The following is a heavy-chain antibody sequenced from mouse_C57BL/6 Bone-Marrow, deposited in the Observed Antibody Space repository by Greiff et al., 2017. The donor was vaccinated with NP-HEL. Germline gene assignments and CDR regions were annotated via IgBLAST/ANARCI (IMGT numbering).Heavy chain of an antibody. Sequence: VQLQESGAELVKPGASVKLSCKASGYTFTSYWMHWVKQRPGQGLEWIGMIHPNSGSTNYNEKFKSKATLTVDKSSSTAYMQLSSLTSEDSAVYYCAGWLRPWYFDVWGTGTTVTVSS. D-gene: IGHD2-2*01. CDR2: IHPNSGST. CDR1: GYTFTSYW. V-gene: IGHV1-64*01. CDR3: AGWLRPWYFDV. J-gene: IGHJ1*03.